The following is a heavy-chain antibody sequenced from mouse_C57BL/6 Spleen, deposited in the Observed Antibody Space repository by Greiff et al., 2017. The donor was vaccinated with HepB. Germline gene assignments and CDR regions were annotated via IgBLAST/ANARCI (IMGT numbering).Heavy chain of an antibody. Sequence: QVQLQQSGPELVKPGASVKISCKASGYAFSSSWMNWVKQRPGKGLEWIGRIYPGDGDTNYNGKFKGKATLTADKSSSTAYMQLSSLTSEDSAVYFCATSYFSNDYFDYWGQGTTLTVSS. CDR3: ATSYFSNDYFDY. J-gene: IGHJ2*01. D-gene: IGHD2-5*01. CDR2: IYPGDGDT. V-gene: IGHV1-82*01. CDR1: GYAFSSSW.